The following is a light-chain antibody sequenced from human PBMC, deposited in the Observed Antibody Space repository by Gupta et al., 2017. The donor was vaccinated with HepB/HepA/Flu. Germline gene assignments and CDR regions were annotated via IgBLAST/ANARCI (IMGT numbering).Light chain of an antibody. CDR3: MQALQTPPWT. CDR2: LGS. J-gene: IGKJ1*01. V-gene: IGKV2-28*01. Sequence: DVVMTQSPLPLPVIPGEPASISCRSSQSLLHSNGYNYLDWYLQKPGQSPQLLIYLGSNRASGVPDRFSGSGSGTDFTLKISRVEAEDVGVYYCMQALQTPPWTFGQGTKVEIK. CDR1: QSLLHSNGYNY.